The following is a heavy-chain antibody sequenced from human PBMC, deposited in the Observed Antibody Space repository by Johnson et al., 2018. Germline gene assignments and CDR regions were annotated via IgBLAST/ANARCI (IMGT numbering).Heavy chain of an antibody. J-gene: IGHJ6*03. CDR3: AKSALPTGFGVGAYYMDV. V-gene: IGHV3-9*01. CDR2: ISWNSGSI. CDR1: GFTFDDYA. Sequence: VQLVESGGGLVQPGRSLRLSCAASGFTFDDYAMHWVRQAPGKGLAWVSGISWNSGSIGYADSVKGRFTIARDNAKNSMYLKMNSLRAEDTALYSWAKSALPTGFGVGAYYMDVWGKGTTVTVSS. D-gene: IGHD3-3*01.